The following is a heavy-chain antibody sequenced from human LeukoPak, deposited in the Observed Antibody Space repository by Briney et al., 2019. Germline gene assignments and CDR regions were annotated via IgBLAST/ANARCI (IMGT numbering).Heavy chain of an antibody. V-gene: IGHV3-30-3*01. J-gene: IGHJ4*02. Sequence: GGSLRLSCAASGFPFSRYAMPWVRQAPGKGLEWVAVISFDGSIKYYADSVKGRFTISRDNSKNTLYLQMNSLRAEDTAVYYCAKDGYYYDSSNNFDYWGQGTLVTVSS. CDR2: ISFDGSIK. CDR1: GFPFSRYA. D-gene: IGHD3-22*01. CDR3: AKDGYYYDSSNNFDY.